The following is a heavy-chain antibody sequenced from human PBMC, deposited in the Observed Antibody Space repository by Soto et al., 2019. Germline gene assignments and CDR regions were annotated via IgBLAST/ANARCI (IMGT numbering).Heavy chain of an antibody. CDR1: GFTFSSYG. V-gene: IGHV3-33*01. CDR3: ARSGIAAAGNGWFDP. J-gene: IGHJ5*02. CDR2: IWYDGSNK. D-gene: IGHD6-13*01. Sequence: GGSLRLSCAASGFTFSSYGMHWVRQAPGKGLEWVAVIWYDGSNKYYADSVKGRFTISRDNSKNTLYLQMNSLRAEDTAVYYCARSGIAAAGNGWFDPWGQGTLVTVSS.